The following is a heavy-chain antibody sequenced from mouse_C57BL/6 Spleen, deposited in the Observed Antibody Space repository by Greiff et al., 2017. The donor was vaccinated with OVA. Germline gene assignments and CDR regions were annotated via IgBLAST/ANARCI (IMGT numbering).Heavy chain of an antibody. D-gene: IGHD1-1*01. V-gene: IGHV1-18*01. CDR3: ARGDYYGSSVYAMDY. J-gene: IGHJ4*01. CDR1: GYTFTDYN. Sequence: VQLQQSGPELVKPGASVKIPCKASGYTFTDYNMDWVKQSHGKSLEWIGDINPNNGGTIYNQKFKGKATLTVDKSSSTAYMELRSLTSEDTAVYYGARGDYYGSSVYAMDYWGQGTSVTVSS. CDR2: INPNNGGT.